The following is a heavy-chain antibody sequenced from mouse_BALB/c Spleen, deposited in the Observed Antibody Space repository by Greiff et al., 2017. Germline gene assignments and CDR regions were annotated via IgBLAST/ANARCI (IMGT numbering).Heavy chain of an antibody. CDR1: GFTFSSFG. Sequence: EVKLMESGGGLVQPGGSRKLSCAASGFTFSSFGMHWVRQAPEKGLEWVAYISSGSSTIYYADTVKGRFTISRDNPKNTLFLQMTSLRSEDTAMYYCARSGGSSYAMDYWGQGTSVTVSS. CDR2: ISSGSSTI. J-gene: IGHJ4*01. CDR3: ARSGGSSYAMDY. V-gene: IGHV5-17*02. D-gene: IGHD1-1*01.